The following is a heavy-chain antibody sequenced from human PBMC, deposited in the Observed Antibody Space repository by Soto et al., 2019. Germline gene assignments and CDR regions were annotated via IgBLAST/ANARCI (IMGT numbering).Heavy chain of an antibody. Sequence: PGWSLRLSWAASVFTFSNYLMHWVRQAPGKGLVWVSRINGDGSTTSYADSVKGRFTISRDNAKNTLYLQMDSLRVEDTAVYYWVKAYISRYGLLDYWGQGVLVTVSS. CDR1: VFTFSNYL. CDR2: INGDGSTT. D-gene: IGHD1-1*01. J-gene: IGHJ4*02. V-gene: IGHV3-74*01. CDR3: VKAYISRYGLLDY.